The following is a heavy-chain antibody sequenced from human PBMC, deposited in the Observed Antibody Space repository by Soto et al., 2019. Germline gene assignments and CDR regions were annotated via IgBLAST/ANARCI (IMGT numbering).Heavy chain of an antibody. J-gene: IGHJ5*02. Sequence: GGSLRLSCAASGFTFSSYAMSWVRQAPGKGLEWVSAISGSGGSTYYADSVKGRFTISRDNSKNTLYLQMNSLGAEDTAVYYCAKGGSSWYRAVWFDPWGQGTLVTVSS. CDR2: ISGSGGST. CDR1: GFTFSSYA. CDR3: AKGGSSWYRAVWFDP. D-gene: IGHD6-13*01. V-gene: IGHV3-23*01.